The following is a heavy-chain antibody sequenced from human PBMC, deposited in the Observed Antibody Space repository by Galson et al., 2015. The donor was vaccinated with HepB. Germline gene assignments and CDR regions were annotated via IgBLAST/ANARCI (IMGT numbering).Heavy chain of an antibody. J-gene: IGHJ5*02. D-gene: IGHD3-10*01. CDR3: ASPYYEPRSGSRVGWFDP. V-gene: IGHV1-69*02. CDR1: GGTFSSYT. Sequence: SVKVSCKASGGTFSSYTISWVRQAPGQGLEWMGRIIPILGIANYAQKFQGRVTITADKSTSTAYMELSSLRSEDTAVYYCASPYYEPRSGSRVGWFDPWGQGTLVTVSS. CDR2: IIPILGIA.